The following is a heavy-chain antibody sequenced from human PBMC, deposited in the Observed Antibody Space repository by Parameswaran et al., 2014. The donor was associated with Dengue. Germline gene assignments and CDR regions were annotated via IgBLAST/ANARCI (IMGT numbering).Heavy chain of an antibody. CDR3: ARHGTYQLPLWWFDP. Sequence: WIRQPPGKGLEWIGSIYYSGKTNYNPSLKSRVTISVDTSKNHFSLKLTSVTAADTAVYYCARHGTYQLPLWWFDPWGQGNSGHRLL. J-gene: IGHJ5*02. D-gene: IGHD2-2*01. V-gene: IGHV4-39*01. CDR2: IYYSGKT.